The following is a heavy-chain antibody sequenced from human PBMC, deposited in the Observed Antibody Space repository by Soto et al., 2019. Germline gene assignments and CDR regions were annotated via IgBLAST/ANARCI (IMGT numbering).Heavy chain of an antibody. V-gene: IGHV4-39*01. J-gene: IGHJ6*02. CDR2: IYYSGLT. Sequence: SETLSLSCIVSGGSIRTNTYYWGRHRQPPGKGLVWIVCIYYSGLTHYAPSFKSLVTMFVDTSKNQISLRLSSVTAADTAVYFCARVPAVRLAAVVGMDVWGQGTTFTVS. CDR1: GGSIRTNTYY. CDR3: ARVPAVRLAAVVGMDV. D-gene: IGHD3-16*01.